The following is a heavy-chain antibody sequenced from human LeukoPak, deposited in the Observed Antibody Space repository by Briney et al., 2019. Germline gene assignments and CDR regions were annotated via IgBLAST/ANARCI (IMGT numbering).Heavy chain of an antibody. V-gene: IGHV3-13*01. J-gene: IGHJ4*02. D-gene: IGHD6-13*01. CDR2: IGTAGDT. Sequence: GGSLRLSCAASGFTFSSYDMHWVRQATGKGLEWVSAIGTAGDTYYPGSVKGRFTISRENAKNSLYLQMNSLRAGDTAVYYCARTATDTGEFDYWGQGTLVTVSS. CDR3: ARTATDTGEFDY. CDR1: GFTFSSYD.